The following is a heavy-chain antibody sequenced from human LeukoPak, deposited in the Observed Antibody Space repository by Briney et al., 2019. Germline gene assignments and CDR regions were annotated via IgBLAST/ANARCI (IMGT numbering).Heavy chain of an antibody. Sequence: PSETLSLTCAVSGGSISSHYWSWIRQPPGKGLEWIGYIYYSGSTNYNPSLKSRVTISVDTSKNQFSLKLSSVTAADTAVYYCARVRHYYDSSGYSRYYYYYYMDVWGKGTTVTVSS. V-gene: IGHV4-59*11. J-gene: IGHJ6*03. D-gene: IGHD3-22*01. CDR3: ARVRHYYDSSGYSRYYYYYYMDV. CDR2: IYYSGST. CDR1: GGSISSHY.